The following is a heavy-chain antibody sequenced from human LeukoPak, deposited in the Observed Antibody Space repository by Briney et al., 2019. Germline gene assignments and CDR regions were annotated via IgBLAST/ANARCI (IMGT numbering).Heavy chain of an antibody. CDR2: ISVGSDVI. D-gene: IGHD4-17*01. Sequence: GGSLRLSCAVSGLTFSNSAMSWVRQAPGKGLEWVSAISVGSDVIYYADSVKGRFAISRDNSKHTVYLQMDSLRAEDTAVYYCAKDPNGDYIGAFDIWGQGTMVTVSS. CDR1: GLTFSNSA. V-gene: IGHV3-23*01. J-gene: IGHJ3*02. CDR3: AKDPNGDYIGAFDI.